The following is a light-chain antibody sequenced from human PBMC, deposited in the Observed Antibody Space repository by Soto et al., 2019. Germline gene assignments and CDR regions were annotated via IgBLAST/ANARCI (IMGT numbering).Light chain of an antibody. J-gene: IGKJ3*01. Sequence: EIVLTQSPGTLSLSPGERATLSCRASQSVSSSYFAWYQQKPGQAPRLLIYGASSRATGIPDRFSGSGSGTDFTITISRLEPEDFSVYYCQQYCSSQGLTFGPGTKVDIK. CDR2: GAS. CDR1: QSVSSSY. CDR3: QQYCSSQGLT. V-gene: IGKV3-20*01.